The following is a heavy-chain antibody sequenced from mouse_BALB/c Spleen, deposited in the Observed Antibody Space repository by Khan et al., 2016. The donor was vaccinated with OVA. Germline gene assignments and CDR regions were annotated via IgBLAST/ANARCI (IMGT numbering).Heavy chain of an antibody. CDR1: GDSITSRF. D-gene: IGHD1-1*01. CDR2: VTYSGNT. J-gene: IGHJ4*01. CDR3: ARSYSSWAMDY. Sequence: EVQLVESGPSLVKPSQTLSLTCSVTGDSITSRFWNWIRKFPGNKFEYMGYVTYSGNTYYNPSLKSRISITRDTSKSQSYLQLNSVDTEDTATYFCARSYSSWAMDYWGQGTSGTVSS. V-gene: IGHV3-8*02.